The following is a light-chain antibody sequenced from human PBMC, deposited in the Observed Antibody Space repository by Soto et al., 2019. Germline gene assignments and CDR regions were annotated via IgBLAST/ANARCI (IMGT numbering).Light chain of an antibody. CDR3: AAWDYSLSGTWV. V-gene: IGLV1-47*01. Sequence: QSVLTQPPSASGTPGQRVTISCSGSSSNIGRNYVYWYQQLPGTAPKLLIYRNNQRPSGVPDRFSGSKSGTSASLAISGLRSEDEADYYCAAWDYSLSGTWVFGGGTKLTVL. CDR1: SSNIGRNY. CDR2: RNN. J-gene: IGLJ3*02.